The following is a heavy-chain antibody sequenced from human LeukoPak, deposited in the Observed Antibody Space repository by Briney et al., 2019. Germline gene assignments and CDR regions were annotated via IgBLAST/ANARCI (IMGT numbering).Heavy chain of an antibody. D-gene: IGHD4-17*01. Sequence: EASVKVSCKASGYTFTGFYIHWVRQAPGQGLEWMGWTNPNSGGTNYAQKFQGRVTMTSDTSISTAYMELRGLRSDDTAVYYCARSRDYGDYLDYWGQGTLVTVSS. J-gene: IGHJ4*02. CDR2: TNPNSGGT. V-gene: IGHV1-2*02. CDR1: GYTFTGFY. CDR3: ARSRDYGDYLDY.